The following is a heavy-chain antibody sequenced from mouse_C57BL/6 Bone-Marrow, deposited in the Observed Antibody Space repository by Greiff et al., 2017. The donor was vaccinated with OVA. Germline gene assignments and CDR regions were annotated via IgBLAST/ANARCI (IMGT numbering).Heavy chain of an antibody. J-gene: IGHJ1*03. Sequence: EVKLMESEGGLVQPGSSMKLSCTASGFTFSDYYMAWVRQVPEKGLEWVANINYDGSSTYYLDSLKSRFIISRDNAKNILYLQMSSLKSEDTATYYCARDRDDYDGDWYFDVWGTGTTVTVSS. CDR1: GFTFSDYY. D-gene: IGHD2-4*01. V-gene: IGHV5-16*01. CDR3: ARDRDDYDGDWYFDV. CDR2: INYDGSST.